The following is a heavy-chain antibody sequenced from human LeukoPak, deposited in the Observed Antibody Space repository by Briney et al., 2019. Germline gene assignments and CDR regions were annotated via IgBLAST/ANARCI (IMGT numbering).Heavy chain of an antibody. D-gene: IGHD3-10*01. CDR3: ARHVSTTRGVMILRRISWFDP. J-gene: IGHJ5*02. Sequence: SQTLSLTCAISGDSVSSNSAAWNWIRQSPSRGLEWLGRTYYRSKWYNDYAVSVKSRITINPDTSKNQFSLQLNSVTPEDTAVYSCARHVSTTRGVMILRRISWFDPWGQGTLVTVSS. CDR2: TYYRSKWYN. V-gene: IGHV6-1*01. CDR1: GDSVSSNSAA.